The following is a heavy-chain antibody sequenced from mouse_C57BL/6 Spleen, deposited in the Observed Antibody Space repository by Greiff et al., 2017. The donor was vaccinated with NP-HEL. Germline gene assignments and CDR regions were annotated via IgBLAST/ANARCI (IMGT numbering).Heavy chain of an antibody. J-gene: IGHJ4*01. CDR3: TRGDMDY. CDR2: IDPETGGT. V-gene: IGHV1-15*01. Sequence: VQLQESGAELVRPGASVTLSCKASGYTFTDYEMHWVKQTPVHGLEWIGAIDPETGGTAYNQKFKGKAILTADKSSSTAYMELRSLTSEDSAVYYCTRGDMDYWGQGTSVTVSS. CDR1: GYTFTDYE.